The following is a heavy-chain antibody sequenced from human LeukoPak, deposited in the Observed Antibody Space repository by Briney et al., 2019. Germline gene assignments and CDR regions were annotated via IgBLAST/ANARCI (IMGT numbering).Heavy chain of an antibody. V-gene: IGHV3-30*18. J-gene: IGHJ4*02. Sequence: PGGSLRFSCAASGFTFSSYGMHWVRQAPGKGLEWVAVISYDGSNKYYADSVKGRFTISRDNSKNTLYLQMNSLRAEDTAVYYCAKDLRTVAGIFDYWGQGTLVTVSS. D-gene: IGHD6-19*01. CDR1: GFTFSSYG. CDR3: AKDLRTVAGIFDY. CDR2: ISYDGSNK.